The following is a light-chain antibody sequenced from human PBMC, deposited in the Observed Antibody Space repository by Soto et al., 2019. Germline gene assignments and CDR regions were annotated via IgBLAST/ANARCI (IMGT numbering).Light chain of an antibody. V-gene: IGLV2-14*03. CDR1: SSDIGGYNY. Sequence: QSVLTQPASVSGSPGQSITISCTGTSSDIGGYNYVSWYQQHPGKAHKLMIYDVSNRPSGVSNRFSGSKSGNTASLTISWLQAEDEADYYCSSYTSSSLHVFGTGTKVTVL. CDR3: SSYTSSSLHV. CDR2: DVS. J-gene: IGLJ1*01.